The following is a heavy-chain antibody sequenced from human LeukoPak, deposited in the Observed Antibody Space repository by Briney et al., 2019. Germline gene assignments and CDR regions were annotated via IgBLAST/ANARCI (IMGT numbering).Heavy chain of an antibody. J-gene: IGHJ4*02. D-gene: IGHD6-13*01. CDR3: ARVKSRYRQQLVPYYFDY. CDR1: GGSISSSSYY. V-gene: IGHV4-39*07. CDR2: IYYSGST. Sequence: SETLSLTCTVSGGSISSSSYYWGWIRQPPGKGLEWIGSIYYSGSTYYNPSLKSRVTISVDTSKNQFSLKLSSVTAADTAVYYCARVKSRYRQQLVPYYFDYWGQGTLVTVSS.